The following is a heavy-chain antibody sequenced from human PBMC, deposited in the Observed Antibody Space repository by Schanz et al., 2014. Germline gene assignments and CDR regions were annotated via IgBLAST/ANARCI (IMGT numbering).Heavy chain of an antibody. CDR2: IKHDGSVK. J-gene: IGHJ3*02. CDR1: GFTFSSHW. D-gene: IGHD2-15*01. V-gene: IGHV3-7*05. CDR3: ARKMKLGVYGGRGHDSLDI. Sequence: EMQLLESGGGLIQPGGSLRLSCAASGFTFSSHWMHWVRQDPGKGPEWVANIKHDGSVKDYVDSVEGRFTISRDNAKSSLYLQMNSLRVEDTAVYYCARKMKLGVYGGRGHDSLDIWGQGTMVTVSS.